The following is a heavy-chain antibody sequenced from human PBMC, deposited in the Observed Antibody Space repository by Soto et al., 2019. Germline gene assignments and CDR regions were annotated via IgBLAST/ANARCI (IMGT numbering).Heavy chain of an antibody. CDR3: VRSRQMESGNDYCLDV. CDR1: GVSLNTADTW. CDR2: YHSGGST. Sequence: QVQLQESGSGLLKPSQSLSLTCTVSGVSLNTADTWWSWIRQSPGKGLEFIGYYHSGGSTYYDASFRSRVIISADTSNSQFSLKLSSVTVADTAVYFCVRSRQMESGNDYCLDVCGQGTTVTVSS. J-gene: IGHJ6*02. V-gene: IGHV4-30-4*01. D-gene: IGHD1-1*01.